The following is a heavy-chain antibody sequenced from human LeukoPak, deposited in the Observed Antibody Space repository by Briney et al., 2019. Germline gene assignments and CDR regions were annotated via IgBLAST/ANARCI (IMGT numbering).Heavy chain of an antibody. Sequence: TSETLSLTCTVSGDSVTNDFFWGWVRQPPGKELEWIGSFCLGRDTYFRPSLKSRVTISVDTSKNQFSLNLNSVTAADTAVYYCARWASISREPGGFFGHWGQGTLVTVSS. J-gene: IGHJ4*02. CDR1: GDSVTNDFF. V-gene: IGHV4-38-2*02. D-gene: IGHD1-14*01. CDR3: ARWASISREPGGFFGH. CDR2: FCLGRDT.